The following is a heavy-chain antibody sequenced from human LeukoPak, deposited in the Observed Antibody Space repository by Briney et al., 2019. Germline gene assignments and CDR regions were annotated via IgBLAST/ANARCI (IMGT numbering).Heavy chain of an antibody. Sequence: GGSLRLSCAASGFTFSSYAMHWVRQAPGKGLEWVAVISYDGSNKYYADSVKGRFTISRDNSKNTLYLQMNSLRAEDTAVYYCARALPSHWGQGTLVTVFS. CDR2: ISYDGSNK. V-gene: IGHV3-30*04. CDR1: GFTFSSYA. CDR3: ARALPSH. J-gene: IGHJ4*02.